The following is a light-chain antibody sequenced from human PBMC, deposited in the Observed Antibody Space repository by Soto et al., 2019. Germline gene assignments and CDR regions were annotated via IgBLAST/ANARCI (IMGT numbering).Light chain of an antibody. V-gene: IGKV3-11*01. CDR2: DAS. Sequence: EIVLTQSPATLSLSPGERATLSCRASQSVSNSLAWYQQKPGQAPRLLIYDASNRVAGIPARFSGSGSGTDFTLTISSLEPEDFAVYYCQQRSNWPPMYTLGQGTKLEIK. J-gene: IGKJ2*01. CDR1: QSVSNS. CDR3: QQRSNWPPMYT.